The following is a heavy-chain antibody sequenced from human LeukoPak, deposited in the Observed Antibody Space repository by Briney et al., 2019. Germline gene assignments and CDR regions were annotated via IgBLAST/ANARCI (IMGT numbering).Heavy chain of an antibody. J-gene: IGHJ6*03. Sequence: PGGSLRLSCAASGFTFSSYVMSWVRQAPGKGLEWVSALSSSGDTTYYGDSVKGRFTISRDNSKNTLYLQMNSLRAGDTAVYYCAKDRHRDGRSAFYCYYYYMDVWGKGTTVTFSS. D-gene: IGHD5-24*01. CDR3: AKDRHRDGRSAFYCYYYYMDV. V-gene: IGHV3-23*01. CDR1: GFTFSSYV. CDR2: LSSSGDTT.